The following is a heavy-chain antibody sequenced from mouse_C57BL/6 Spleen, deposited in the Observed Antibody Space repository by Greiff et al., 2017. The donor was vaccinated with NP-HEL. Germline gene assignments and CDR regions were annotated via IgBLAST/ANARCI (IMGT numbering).Heavy chain of an antibody. V-gene: IGHV14-1*01. CDR3: TTDYGSSYSFAY. Sequence: VQLQQSGAELVRPGASVKLSCTASGFNIKDYYMHWVKQRPEQGLEWIGRIDPEDGDTEYAPKFQGKATMTADTSSNTAYLQLGSLTSEDTAVYYCTTDYGSSYSFAYWGQGTLVTVSA. CDR1: GFNIKDYY. D-gene: IGHD1-1*01. J-gene: IGHJ3*01. CDR2: IDPEDGDT.